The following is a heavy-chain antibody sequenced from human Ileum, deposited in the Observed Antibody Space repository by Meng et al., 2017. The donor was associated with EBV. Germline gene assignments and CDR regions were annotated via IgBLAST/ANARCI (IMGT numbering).Heavy chain of an antibody. CDR3: ARGWDTAMDSG. J-gene: IGHJ4*02. V-gene: IGHV4-61*01. CDR1: GGSVSISSYY. D-gene: IGHD5-18*01. Sequence: QVPLQGSGPGFVKPSETLSLPCTVSGGSVSISSYYWSWFRQPPGKGLEWIGYIYYSGTTNYNPSLESRVTISVDTSKNQFSLKLRSVAASDTAVYYCARGWDTAMDSGWGQGTLVTVSS. CDR2: IYYSGTT.